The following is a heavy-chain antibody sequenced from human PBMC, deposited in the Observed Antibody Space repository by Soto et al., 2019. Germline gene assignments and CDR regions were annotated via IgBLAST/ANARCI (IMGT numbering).Heavy chain of an antibody. V-gene: IGHV1-46*01. CDR2: INPSGGST. Sequence: ASVKVSCKASGYTFTSYYMHWVRQAPGQGLEWMGIINPSGGSTSYAQKFQGRVTMTRDTSTSTVYMELSSLRSEDTAVYYCARPYCSGANCPKYYHYGMDVWGQGTTVTVSS. D-gene: IGHD2-15*01. J-gene: IGHJ6*02. CDR1: GYTFTSYY. CDR3: ARPYCSGANCPKYYHYGMDV.